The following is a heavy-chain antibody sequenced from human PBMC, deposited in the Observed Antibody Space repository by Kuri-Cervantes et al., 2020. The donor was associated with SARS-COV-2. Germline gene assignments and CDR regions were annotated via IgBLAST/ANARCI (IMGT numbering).Heavy chain of an antibody. CDR1: GDSITNHF. J-gene: IGHJ4*02. CDR2: TYNSGST. D-gene: IGHD7-27*01. CDR3: ARVTGDRGGVFDY. Sequence: SETLSLTCIVSGDSITNHFWSWIRQPPGKGLEWLGYTYNSGSTHYNTSLKSRITISVDTSKNHFSLKLTSLTAADTAVYYCARVTGDRGGVFDYWGQGTLVTVSS. V-gene: IGHV4-59*11.